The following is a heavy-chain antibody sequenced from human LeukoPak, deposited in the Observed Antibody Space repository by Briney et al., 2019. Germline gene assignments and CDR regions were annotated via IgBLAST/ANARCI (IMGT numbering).Heavy chain of an antibody. Sequence: GGSLRLSCAASGFTFSSYEMNWVRQAPGKGLEWVSYISSSGSTIYYADSVKGRFTISRDNAKNTLYLQMNSLRAEDTAVYYCARVRWGGLYYFDYWGQGTLVTASS. CDR3: ARVRWGGLYYFDY. CDR1: GFTFSSYE. CDR2: ISSSGSTI. J-gene: IGHJ4*02. D-gene: IGHD3-16*01. V-gene: IGHV3-48*03.